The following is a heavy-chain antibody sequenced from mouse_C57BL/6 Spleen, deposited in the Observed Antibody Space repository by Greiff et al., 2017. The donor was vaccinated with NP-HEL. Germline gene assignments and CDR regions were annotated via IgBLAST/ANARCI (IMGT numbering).Heavy chain of an antibody. CDR2: INYDGSST. V-gene: IGHV5-16*01. D-gene: IGHD1-1*01. CDR3: ARGDYYGRPYFDY. CDR1: GFTFSDYY. J-gene: IGHJ2*01. Sequence: EVQLQESEGGLVQPGSSMKLSCTASGFTFSDYYMAWVRQVPEKGLEWVANINYDGSSTYYLDSLKSRFIISRDNAKNILYLQMSSLKSEDTATYYCARGDYYGRPYFDYWGQGTTLTVSS.